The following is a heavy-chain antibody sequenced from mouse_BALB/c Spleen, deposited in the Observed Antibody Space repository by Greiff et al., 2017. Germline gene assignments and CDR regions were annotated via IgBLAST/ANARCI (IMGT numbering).Heavy chain of an antibody. Sequence: QVQLQQSGAELAKPGASVKMSCKASGYTFTSYWMHWVKQRPGQGLEWIGYINPSTGYTEYNQKFKDKATLTADKSSSTAYMQLSSLTSEDSAVYYCARFYYGSSPYAMDYWGQGTSVTVSS. J-gene: IGHJ4*01. CDR3: ARFYYGSSPYAMDY. D-gene: IGHD1-1*01. V-gene: IGHV1-7*01. CDR2: INPSTGYT. CDR1: GYTFTSYW.